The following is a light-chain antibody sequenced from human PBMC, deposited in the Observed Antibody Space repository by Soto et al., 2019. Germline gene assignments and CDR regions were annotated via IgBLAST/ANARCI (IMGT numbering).Light chain of an antibody. V-gene: IGKV3-11*01. CDR3: QQRSSWPRT. CDR2: DAS. J-gene: IGKJ1*01. CDR1: QSISSD. Sequence: EIVLTQSPATLSLSPGERATLSCRASQSISSDLAWYQQKPGQAPRLFIYDASNRVTGIPARFRGSGSGTDFTLTSSTLEPEDFAAYYCQQRSSWPRTFGQGTKVEIK.